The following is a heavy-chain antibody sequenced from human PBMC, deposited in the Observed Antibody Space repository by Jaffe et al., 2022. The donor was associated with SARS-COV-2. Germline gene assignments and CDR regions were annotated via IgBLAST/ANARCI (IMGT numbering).Heavy chain of an antibody. CDR1: GFTFRGYG. Sequence: QVQLVESGGGVVQPGRSLRLSCAASGFTFRGYGMHWVRQAPGKGLEWVAVISDDGSNKYYADSVKGRFTISRDNSKNTLFVQMNNLRGEDAAVYYCAKDLGISARPHYAMDVWGQGTTVTVSS. J-gene: IGHJ6*02. V-gene: IGHV3-30*18. D-gene: IGHD6-6*01. CDR2: ISDDGSNK. CDR3: AKDLGISARPHYAMDV.